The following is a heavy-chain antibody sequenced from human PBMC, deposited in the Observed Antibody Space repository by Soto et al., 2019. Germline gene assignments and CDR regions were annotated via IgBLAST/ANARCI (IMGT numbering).Heavy chain of an antibody. V-gene: IGHV1-69*01. D-gene: IGHD6-19*01. CDR1: GGTFSSYA. J-gene: IGHJ6*02. CDR3: ARTGHRSGWYEDYYYGMDV. Sequence: QVQLVQSGAEVKKPGSSVKVSCKASGGTFSSYAISWVRQAPGQGLEWMGGIIPIFGTANYAQKFQGRVTITADESTSKAYMELSSLRSEDTAVYYCARTGHRSGWYEDYYYGMDVWGQGTTVTVSS. CDR2: IIPIFGTA.